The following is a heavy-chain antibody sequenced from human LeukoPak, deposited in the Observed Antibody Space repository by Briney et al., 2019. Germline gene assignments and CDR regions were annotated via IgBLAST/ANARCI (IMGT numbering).Heavy chain of an antibody. J-gene: IGHJ4*02. V-gene: IGHV1-18*04. D-gene: IGHD6-13*01. CDR3: ARGQREQQLATLVDY. Sequence: ASVKVSCKASGYTFTSYGISWVRQAPGQRLEWMGWISAYNGNTNYAQKLQGRVTMNTDTSTSTAYMELRSLRSDDAAVYYCARGQREQQLATLVDYWGQGTLVTVSS. CDR1: GYTFTSYG. CDR2: ISAYNGNT.